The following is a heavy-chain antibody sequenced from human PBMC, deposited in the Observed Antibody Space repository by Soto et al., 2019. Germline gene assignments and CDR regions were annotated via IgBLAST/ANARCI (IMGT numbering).Heavy chain of an antibody. CDR1: GFTFSTYA. CDR2: TSNDGTAK. J-gene: IGHJ4*02. CDR3: VKDRLDTWSFDD. Sequence: QVQLVESGGGVVQPGRSLRLSCAASGFTFSTYAMHWIRQAPDKGLEWVAFTSNDGTAKYYIDSVKGRFTISRDNSDNTLYLHMNSLRAEDTALYYCVKDRLDTWSFDDWGQGALVTVSS. V-gene: IGHV3-30*18. D-gene: IGHD2-8*02.